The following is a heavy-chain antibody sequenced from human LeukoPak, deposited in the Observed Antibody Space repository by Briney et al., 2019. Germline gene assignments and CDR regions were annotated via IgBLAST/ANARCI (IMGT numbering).Heavy chain of an antibody. J-gene: IGHJ4*02. CDR1: GFIISSYW. CDR2: IKNKADGGTT. Sequence: GGSLRLSCAASGFIISSYWMSWARQAPGKGLEWVGRIKNKADGGTTDYTVPVKGRFTISRDDAKNTLYLQMDSLISEDTAIYYCVWHYFDYWGQGALVTVSS. CDR3: VWHYFDY. V-gene: IGHV3-15*01. D-gene: IGHD3-16*01.